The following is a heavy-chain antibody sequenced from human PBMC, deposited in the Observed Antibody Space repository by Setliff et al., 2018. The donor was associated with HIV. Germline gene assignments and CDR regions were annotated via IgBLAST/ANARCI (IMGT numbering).Heavy chain of an antibody. D-gene: IGHD2-2*01. CDR3: ARDQRLQGVQPPYWYFDL. CDR2: INHGGST. V-gene: IGHV4-34*01. Sequence: SETLSLTCAVFGVSFNNYSYNWFRQPPGRGLEWIGEINHGGSTNYNSSLKSRVTMSMDTSKNQFSLEMRSLTAADTAIYYCARDQRLQGVQPPYWYFDLWGRGTLVTV. J-gene: IGHJ2*01. CDR1: GVSFNNYS.